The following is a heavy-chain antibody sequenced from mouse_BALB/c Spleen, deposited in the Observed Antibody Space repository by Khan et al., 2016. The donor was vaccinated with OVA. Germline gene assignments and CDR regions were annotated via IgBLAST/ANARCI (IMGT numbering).Heavy chain of an antibody. Sequence: VQLQQSGAELVRPGAFVTLSCNASGFNIKDYYIHWVKQGPEQGLEWIGWIDSENGNTIYAPKFQGKARITADTSSNIAYPQLSRLTSEDTAVYYGTSSGYEACFPYSGQGTLSTVS. CDR2: IDSENGNT. D-gene: IGHD3-1*01. CDR1: GFNIKDYY. J-gene: IGHJ3*01. V-gene: IGHV14-1*02. CDR3: TSSGYEACFPY.